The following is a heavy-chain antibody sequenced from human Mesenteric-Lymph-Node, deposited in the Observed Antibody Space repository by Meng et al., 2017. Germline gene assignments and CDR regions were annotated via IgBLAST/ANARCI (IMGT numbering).Heavy chain of an antibody. CDR3: ARAPRGSYRYYFDH. V-gene: IGHV4-59*01. CDR1: GGSLSGFY. D-gene: IGHD1-26*01. Sequence: GSLRLSCAVYGGSLSGFYWSWIRQSPGKGLEWIGYVYNSGTINYNPSLRSRVNISMDMSKNEFSLKVRSMTAADTAVYHCARAPRGSYRYYFDHWGQGAQVTVSS. J-gene: IGHJ4*02. CDR2: VYNSGTI.